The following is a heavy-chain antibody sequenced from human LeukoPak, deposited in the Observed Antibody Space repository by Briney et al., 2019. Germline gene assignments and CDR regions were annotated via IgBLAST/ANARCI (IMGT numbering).Heavy chain of an antibody. CDR2: ISTSSSYI. CDR1: GFTFSSYN. V-gene: IGHV3-21*04. Sequence: GGSLRLSCAASGFTFSSYNMNWVRRAPGKGLQWVSSISTSSSYIYYADSVKGRFTISRDNSKNTLYLQMNSLRAEDTAVYYCAKDSDSAVAGTVDYWGQGTLVTVSS. J-gene: IGHJ4*02. D-gene: IGHD6-19*01. CDR3: AKDSDSAVAGTVDY.